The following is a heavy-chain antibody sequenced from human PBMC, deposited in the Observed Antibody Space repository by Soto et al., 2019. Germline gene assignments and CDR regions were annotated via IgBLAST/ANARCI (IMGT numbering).Heavy chain of an antibody. CDR1: GFTFSSYA. V-gene: IGHV3-23*01. J-gene: IGHJ4*02. Sequence: GGSLRLSCAASGFTFSSYAMSWVRQAPGKGLEWVSAISGSGGSTYYADSVKGRFTISRGNSKNTLYLQMNSLRAEDTAVYYCAKAPSYSSSYFDYWGQGTLVTVSS. CDR2: ISGSGGST. CDR3: AKAPSYSSSYFDY. D-gene: IGHD6-6*01.